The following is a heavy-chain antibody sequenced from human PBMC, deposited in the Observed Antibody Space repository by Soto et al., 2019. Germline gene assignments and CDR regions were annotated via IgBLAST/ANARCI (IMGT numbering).Heavy chain of an antibody. CDR1: GYTFINYA. Sequence: QVQLVQSGAEVKKPGASVKVSCKASGYTFINYAISWVRQAPGQGLEWMGWISGYNGNPIYAQKFQGRVTMTTDTSTTTAYMDLKSLRSDDTAVYYCARDRGAPYYDFLSNFDSWGQGTLVTVSS. CDR3: ARDRGAPYYDFLSNFDS. V-gene: IGHV1-18*01. D-gene: IGHD3-3*01. CDR2: ISGYNGNP. J-gene: IGHJ4*02.